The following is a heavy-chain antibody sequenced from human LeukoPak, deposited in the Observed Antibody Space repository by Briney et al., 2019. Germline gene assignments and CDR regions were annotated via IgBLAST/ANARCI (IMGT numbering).Heavy chain of an antibody. V-gene: IGHV3-23*01. Sequence: GGSLRLSCTASGFSFSSYGMSWVRQAPGKGLEWVSSISGSGGSTYYADSVKGRFTISRDNAKNSLYLQMNSLRAEDTAVYYCAELGITMIGGVWGKGTTVTISS. CDR1: GFSFSSYG. CDR3: AELGITMIGGV. D-gene: IGHD3-10*02. CDR2: ISGSGGST. J-gene: IGHJ6*04.